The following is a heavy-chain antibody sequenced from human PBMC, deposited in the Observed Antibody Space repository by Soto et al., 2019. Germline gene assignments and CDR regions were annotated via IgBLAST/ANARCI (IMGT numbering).Heavy chain of an antibody. D-gene: IGHD2-21*01. CDR3: ATVPPRIVVVLAEFPT. V-gene: IGHV4-4*02. J-gene: IGHJ4*02. CDR2: IYHNGIT. Sequence: QVELKQSGPGLVRPSGTLSLTCRVSGTSISSTYWWTWVRQSPGKGLEWIGEIYHNGITKYNPSLKSRFSLSVDKSNNQFSLKLTSVTAADTAVYYCATVPPRIVVVLAEFPTWGQGTLVTVSS. CDR1: GTSISSTYW.